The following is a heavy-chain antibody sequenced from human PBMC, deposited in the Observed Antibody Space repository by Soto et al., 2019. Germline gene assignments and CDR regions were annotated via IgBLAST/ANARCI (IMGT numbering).Heavy chain of an antibody. CDR2: VYYSASI. CDR3: ARHVRTSYTFYFDY. CDR1: GGSISSYY. Sequence: SETLSLTCTVSGGSISSYYWIWIRQPPGKGLEWIGYVYYSASISYNPSLRSRVTISVDTSKNQFSLTLNSVTAADTAVYYCARHVRTSYTFYFDYWGPGTLVTVSS. J-gene: IGHJ4*02. V-gene: IGHV4-59*08.